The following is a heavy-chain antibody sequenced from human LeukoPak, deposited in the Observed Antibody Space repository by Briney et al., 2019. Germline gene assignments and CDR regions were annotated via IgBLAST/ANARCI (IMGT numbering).Heavy chain of an antibody. V-gene: IGHV1-8*03. CDR3: ARVDGSPDY. CDR1: GYTFTSLD. Sequence: GASVKVSCKASGYTFTSLDINWVRQATGQGLGWMGWINPNSGNRGYAQQFQGRVTITRDTSIRTAYMELTSLRSEDTAVYYCARVDGSPDYWGQGTLVTVSS. D-gene: IGHD2-15*01. CDR2: INPNSGNR. J-gene: IGHJ4*02.